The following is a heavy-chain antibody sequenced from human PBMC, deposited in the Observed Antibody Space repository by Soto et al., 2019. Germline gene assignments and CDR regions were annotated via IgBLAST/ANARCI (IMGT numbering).Heavy chain of an antibody. J-gene: IGHJ6*02. CDR2: IYYSGST. V-gene: IGHV4-59*01. CDR1: GGSISSYY. Sequence: SETLSLTCTVSGGSISSYYWSWIRQPPGKGLEWIGYIYYSGSTNYNPSLKSRVTISVDTSKNQFSLKLSSVTAADTAVYYCAREEYSRYYYGMDVWGQGTTVTV. D-gene: IGHD6-6*01. CDR3: AREEYSRYYYGMDV.